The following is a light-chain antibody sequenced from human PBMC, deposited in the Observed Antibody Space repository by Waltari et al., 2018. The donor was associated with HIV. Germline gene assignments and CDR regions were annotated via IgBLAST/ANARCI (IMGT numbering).Light chain of an antibody. CDR1: PGISSY. J-gene: IGKJ1*01. V-gene: IGKV1-8*01. CDR2: AAS. Sequence: AIRMTQSPSSFSASTGDRVTITCRASPGISSYLAWYQQKPGKAPRLLIYAASTLQSGVPSRFSGSGSGTDFTLTISCLQSEDFATYYCHQYYNYPRTFGQGTKVEIK. CDR3: HQYYNYPRT.